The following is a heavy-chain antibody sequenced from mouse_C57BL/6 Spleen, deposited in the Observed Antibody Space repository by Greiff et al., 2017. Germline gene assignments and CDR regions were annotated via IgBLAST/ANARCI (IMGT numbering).Heavy chain of an antibody. CDR1: GYAFSSYW. D-gene: IGHD1-1*01. CDR3: ARGFITTLVTDY. V-gene: IGHV1-80*01. CDR2: IYPGDGDT. Sequence: QVQLKESGAELVQPGASVKISCKASGYAFSSYWMNWVKQRPGKGLEWIGQIYPGDGDTNYNGKFKGKATLTADKSSSTAYMQLSSLTSEDSAVYFCARGFITTLVTDYWGQGTTLTVSS. J-gene: IGHJ2*01.